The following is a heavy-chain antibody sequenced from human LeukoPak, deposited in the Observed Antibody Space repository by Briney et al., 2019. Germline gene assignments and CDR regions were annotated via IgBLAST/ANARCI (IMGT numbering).Heavy chain of an antibody. V-gene: IGHV3-13*01. CDR1: VFTFSSYD. CDR3: ARGPSPPYSEYYFDY. J-gene: IGHJ4*02. D-gene: IGHD3-3*01. CDR2: IGTAGDT. Sequence: PGGSLRLSCAASVFTFSSYDMHLVRQATGKGLEWVSAIGTAGDTYYPGSVKGRFTISRENAKNSLYLQMNSLRAGDTAVYYCARGPSPPYSEYYFDYWGQGTLVTVSS.